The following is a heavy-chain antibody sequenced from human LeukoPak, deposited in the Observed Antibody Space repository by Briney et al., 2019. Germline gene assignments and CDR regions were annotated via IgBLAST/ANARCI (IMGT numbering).Heavy chain of an antibody. CDR3: ARDDSSDAFDI. D-gene: IGHD3-22*01. V-gene: IGHV3-30*02. CDR1: GFTFSSNG. J-gene: IGHJ3*02. Sequence: GGSLRLSCVASGFTFSSNGMHWVRQAPGKGLEWVTFIQYDGSKKYYADSVKGRFTISRDNSKNTLYLEMNSLRAEDTAVYYCARDDSSDAFDIWGQGTMVTVSS. CDR2: IQYDGSKK.